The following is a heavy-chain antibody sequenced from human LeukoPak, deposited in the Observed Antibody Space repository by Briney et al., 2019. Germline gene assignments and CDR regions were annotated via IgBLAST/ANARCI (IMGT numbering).Heavy chain of an antibody. D-gene: IGHD1-1*01. J-gene: IGHJ3*02. CDR3: ASFVAGAFDI. V-gene: IGHV1-2*06. CDR2: INPNSGGT. CDR1: GYTFPGYY. Sequence: ASVKVSCKASGYTFPGYYMFWVRQAPGQGLEWMGRINPNSGGTNYAQKFQGRVTMTRDTSISTAYMELSRLRSDDTAVYYCASFVAGAFDIWGQGTMVTVSS.